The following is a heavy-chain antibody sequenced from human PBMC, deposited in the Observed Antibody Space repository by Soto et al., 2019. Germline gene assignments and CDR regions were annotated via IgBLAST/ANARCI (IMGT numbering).Heavy chain of an antibody. D-gene: IGHD6-19*01. J-gene: IGHJ4*02. V-gene: IGHV3-23*01. Sequence: EVQLLESGGGLVQPGGSLRLSCAASGFTFSSYAMSWVRQAPGKGLEWVSAISGSGGSTYYADSVKGRFTISRDNSKDTLYLQMNSLRAEETAVYYCARRSSGWYCDYWGQGTVVTVSS. CDR2: ISGSGGST. CDR3: ARRSSGWYCDY. CDR1: GFTFSSYA.